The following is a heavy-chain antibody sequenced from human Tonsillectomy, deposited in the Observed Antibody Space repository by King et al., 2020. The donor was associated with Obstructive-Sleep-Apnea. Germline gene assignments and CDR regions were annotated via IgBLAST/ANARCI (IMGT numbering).Heavy chain of an antibody. D-gene: IGHD3-10*01. V-gene: IGHV1-2*02. J-gene: IGHJ4*02. CDR1: GYTFTGYY. Sequence: QLVQSGAEVKKPGASVKVSCKASGYTFTGYYLHWVRQAPGQGLEWMGWINPSRGGTNYAQKLQGRLTMTRDTSIRTTYMELSRLKSDDTAVYYCARGMGFADVDSGGQGTLVTASS. CDR2: INPSRGGT. CDR3: ARGMGFADVDS.